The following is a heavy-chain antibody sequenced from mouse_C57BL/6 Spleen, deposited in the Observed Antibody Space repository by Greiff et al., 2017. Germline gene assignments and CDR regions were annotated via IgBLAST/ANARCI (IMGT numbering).Heavy chain of an antibody. CDR3: ARVTTLVATPWYFDV. J-gene: IGHJ1*03. D-gene: IGHD1-1*01. CDR1: GYTFTSYG. Sequence: VQLQQSGAELARPGASVKLSCKASGYTFTSYGISWVKQRTGQGLEWIGEIYPRSGNTYYNEKFKGKVTLSADKSSSTAYMELRSLTSEDSAFYFCARVTTLVATPWYFDVWGTGTTVTVSS. V-gene: IGHV1-81*01. CDR2: IYPRSGNT.